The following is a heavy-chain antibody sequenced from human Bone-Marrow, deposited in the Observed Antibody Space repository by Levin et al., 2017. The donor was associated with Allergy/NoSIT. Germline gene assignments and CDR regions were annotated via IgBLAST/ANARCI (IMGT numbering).Heavy chain of an antibody. D-gene: IGHD2-2*01. J-gene: IGHJ4*02. CDR3: ARRYCSSTSCLIDY. CDR2: ISTSGPTI. CDR1: GFTFSSYE. V-gene: IGHV3-48*03. Sequence: GGSLRLSCATSGFTFSSYEMNWVRQAPGKGLEWVSYISTSGPTIFYADFVKGRFTISRDNAKKSLYLQMNSLRADDTAVYYCARRYCSSTSCLIDYWGQGTLVTVSS.